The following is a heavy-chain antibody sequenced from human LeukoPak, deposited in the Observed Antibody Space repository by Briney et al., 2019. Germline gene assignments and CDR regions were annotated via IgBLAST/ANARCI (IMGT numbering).Heavy chain of an antibody. CDR1: GFTFSSYE. Sequence: PGGSLRLSCAASGFTFSSYEMNWVRQAPGKGLEWVSYISSSGSTIYYADSVKGRFTISRDNAKNSPYLQMNSLRVEDTAVYYCAKVAKYYYGSETYYFFEHWGQGTPVTASS. CDR3: AKVAKYYYGSETYYFFEH. CDR2: ISSSGSTI. V-gene: IGHV3-48*03. D-gene: IGHD3-10*01. J-gene: IGHJ4*02.